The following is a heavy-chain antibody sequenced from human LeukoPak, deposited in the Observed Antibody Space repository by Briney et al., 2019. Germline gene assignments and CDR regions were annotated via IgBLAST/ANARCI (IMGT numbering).Heavy chain of an antibody. V-gene: IGHV4-59*08. CDR2: IYYSGST. CDR1: GGSISSHY. J-gene: IGHJ4*02. Sequence: SETLSLTCTVSGGSISSHYWSWIRQPPGKGLEWIGYIYYSGSTNYNPSLKSRVTISVDTSKKQFSLKLSSVTAADTAVYYCARLASGSYGPLTPFDYWGQGTLVTVSS. D-gene: IGHD1-26*01. CDR3: ARLASGSYGPLTPFDY.